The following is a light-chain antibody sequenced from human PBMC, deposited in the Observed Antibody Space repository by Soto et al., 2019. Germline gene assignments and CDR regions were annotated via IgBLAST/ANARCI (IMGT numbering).Light chain of an antibody. CDR3: QQYYGFPYT. V-gene: IGKV1-8*01. Sequence: AIRMTQSPSSFSASTGDRVTITCRASQAISRYLAWYQQKPGKAPKLLIYAASTLQSGVPSRFSGSGSGTDFTLTISCLQSEDFATYYCQQYYGFPYTFGQGTKLEIK. CDR1: QAISRY. CDR2: AAS. J-gene: IGKJ2*01.